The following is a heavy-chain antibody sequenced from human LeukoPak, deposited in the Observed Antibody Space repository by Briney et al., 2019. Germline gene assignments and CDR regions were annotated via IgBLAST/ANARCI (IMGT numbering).Heavy chain of an antibody. Sequence: PGGSLRLSCAASGFTFSSYEMNWVRQAPGKGLEWVSYISSSGSTIYYADSVKGRFTISRDNSKNTLSLHIISLRAEDTAVYYCASFSGVGWDFVYWGQGTLVTGSS. D-gene: IGHD3-3*01. CDR1: GFTFSSYE. J-gene: IGHJ4*02. V-gene: IGHV3-48*03. CDR2: ISSSGSTI. CDR3: ASFSGVGWDFVY.